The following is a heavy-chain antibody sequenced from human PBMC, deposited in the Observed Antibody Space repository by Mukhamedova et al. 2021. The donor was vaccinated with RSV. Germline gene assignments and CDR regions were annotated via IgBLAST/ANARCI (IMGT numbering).Heavy chain of an antibody. D-gene: IGHD2-15*01. J-gene: IGHJ4*02. CDR3: AKGRRDCSAGSCHHYFDY. Sequence: GWVRQAPGKGLKWVSSISGSGTGTYYADSVKGRFTISRDNSKNTVYLQMNSLRAEDTAVYYCAKGRRDCSAGSCHHYFDYWGQGTL. CDR2: ISGSGTGT. V-gene: IGHV3-23*01.